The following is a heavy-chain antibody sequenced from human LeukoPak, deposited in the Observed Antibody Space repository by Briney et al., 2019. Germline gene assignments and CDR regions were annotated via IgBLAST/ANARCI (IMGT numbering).Heavy chain of an antibody. CDR1: GFTFSSYG. Sequence: PGRSLRLSCAASGFTFSSYGMHWVRQAPGKGLEWVAVIPYDGSNKYYADSVKGRFTISRDNSKNTLYLQMNSLRAEDTAVYYCAKDPMDVWGQGTTVTVSS. CDR3: AKDPMDV. CDR2: IPYDGSNK. J-gene: IGHJ6*02. V-gene: IGHV3-30*18.